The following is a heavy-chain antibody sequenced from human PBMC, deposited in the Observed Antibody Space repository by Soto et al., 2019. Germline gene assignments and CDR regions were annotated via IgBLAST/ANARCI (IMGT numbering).Heavy chain of an antibody. Sequence: SETLSLTCTVSGGSISSYYWSWIRQPPGKGLEWIGYIYYSGSTNYNPSLKSRVTISVDTSKNQFSLKLSSVTAADTAVYYCARVYDAXEVYFDYWGQGTLVTVSS. D-gene: IGHD3-22*01. CDR1: GGSISSYY. CDR2: IYYSGST. V-gene: IGHV4-59*01. CDR3: ARVYDAXEVYFDY. J-gene: IGHJ4*02.